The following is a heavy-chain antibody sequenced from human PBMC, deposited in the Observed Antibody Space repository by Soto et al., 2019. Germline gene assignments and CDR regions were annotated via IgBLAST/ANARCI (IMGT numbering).Heavy chain of an antibody. CDR3: AKRGGTSGYYPWDY. CDR2: MTGSGGVT. CDR1: GFIFSSYG. V-gene: IGHV3-23*01. D-gene: IGHD3-22*01. J-gene: IGHJ4*02. Sequence: EVQLLESGGDLVQPGGSLRLSCAASGFIFSSYGMSWVRQAPGKGLEWVSAMTGSGGVTYYAGSVKGRFTISRDNSKNTLYLQMNSLRADDTAVYYCAKRGGTSGYYPWDYWGQGILVTVSS.